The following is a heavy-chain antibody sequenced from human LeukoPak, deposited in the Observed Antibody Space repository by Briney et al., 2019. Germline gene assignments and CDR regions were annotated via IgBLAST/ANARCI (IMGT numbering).Heavy chain of an antibody. CDR3: ARVDPYGDYYFDY. CDR1: GFIFSNYG. J-gene: IGHJ4*02. CDR2: ISASGSAT. V-gene: IGHV3-21*04. Sequence: GGSLRLSCAASGFIFSNYGMNWVRQAPGRGLEWVAAISASGSATSYADSVRGRFTISRDNAKNSLYLQMNSLRAEDTAVYYCARVDPYGDYYFDYWGQGTLVTVSS. D-gene: IGHD4-17*01.